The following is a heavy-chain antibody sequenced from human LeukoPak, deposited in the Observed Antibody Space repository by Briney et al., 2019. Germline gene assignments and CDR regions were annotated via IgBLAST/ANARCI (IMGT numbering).Heavy chain of an antibody. Sequence: SETLSLTCAVYGESFSGYFWSWIRQPPGKGLEWIGEINHSGSTSYNPSLKSRVTISIDTSKNQFSLNLSSVSAADTSVYYCARKIYGSGLNWGQGTLVTASS. CDR1: GESFSGYF. V-gene: IGHV4-34*01. J-gene: IGHJ4*02. CDR3: ARKIYGSGLN. CDR2: INHSGST. D-gene: IGHD3-10*01.